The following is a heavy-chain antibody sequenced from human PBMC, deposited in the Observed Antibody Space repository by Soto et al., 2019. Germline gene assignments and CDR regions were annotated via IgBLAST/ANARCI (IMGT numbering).Heavy chain of an antibody. D-gene: IGHD3-3*01. V-gene: IGHV3-15*07. CDR1: GFTFSNAW. Sequence: GGSLRLSCAASGFTFSNAWMNWVRQAPGKGLEWVGRIKSKTDGGTTDYAAPVKGRFTISRDDSKNTLYLQMNSLKTEDTAVYYCTTLRFLEWLAWNYYGMDVWGQGTTVTVSS. CDR3: TTLRFLEWLAWNYYGMDV. J-gene: IGHJ6*02. CDR2: IKSKTDGGTT.